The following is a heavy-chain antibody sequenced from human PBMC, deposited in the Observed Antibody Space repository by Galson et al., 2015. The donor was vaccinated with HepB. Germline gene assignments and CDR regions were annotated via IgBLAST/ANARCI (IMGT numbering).Heavy chain of an antibody. D-gene: IGHD3-10*01. CDR1: GFTFSSYW. V-gene: IGHV3-74*01. CDR2: INSDGSST. Sequence: SLRLSCAASGFTFSSYWMHWVRQAPGKGLVWVSRINSDGSSTSYADSVKGRFTISRDNAKNTLYLQMNSLRAEDTAVYYCARETFRSQRWFGASSDAFDIWGQGTMVTVSS. CDR3: ARETFRSQRWFGASSDAFDI. J-gene: IGHJ3*02.